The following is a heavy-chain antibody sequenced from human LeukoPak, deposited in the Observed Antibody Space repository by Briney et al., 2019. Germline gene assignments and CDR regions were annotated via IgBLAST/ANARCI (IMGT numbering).Heavy chain of an antibody. D-gene: IGHD2-21*02. J-gene: IGHJ4*02. Sequence: GSALRLSCTASGLTFSAYDMHCVRQAPGEGLEWVSYISSSGSTRYYADSVKGRFTISRDNDKNSLYLQINSLRADDTAVYYCARDLTSRTSGWGQGTLVTVSS. CDR2: ISSSGSTR. CDR3: ARDLTSRTSG. CDR1: GLTFSAYD. V-gene: IGHV3-48*03.